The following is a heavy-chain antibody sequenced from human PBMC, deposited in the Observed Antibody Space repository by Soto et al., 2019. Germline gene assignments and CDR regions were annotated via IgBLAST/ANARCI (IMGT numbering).Heavy chain of an antibody. V-gene: IGHV4-59*01. CDR2: IYYSGST. J-gene: IGHJ6*02. CDR3: ASSNIAAAGFYYYGMDV. D-gene: IGHD6-13*01. Sequence: QVQLQESGPGLVKPSETLSLTCTVSGGSISSYYWSWIRQPPGKGLEWIGYIYYSGSTNYNPSLKSRVTISVETSKTPFALTLRSVTAADTAVYYCASSNIAAAGFYYYGMDVWGRGTTVTVSS. CDR1: GGSISSYY.